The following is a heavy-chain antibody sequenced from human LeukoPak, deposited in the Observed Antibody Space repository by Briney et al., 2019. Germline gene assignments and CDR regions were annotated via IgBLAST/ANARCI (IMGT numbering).Heavy chain of an antibody. Sequence: PGGSLRLSCAASGFTFSSYSMNWVRQAPGKGLEWVSSISSSSSYIYYADSVKGRFTISRDNAKNSPYLQMNSLRAEDTAVYYCARVVVAADRINWIDPWGQGTLVTVSS. D-gene: IGHD2-15*01. J-gene: IGHJ5*02. V-gene: IGHV3-21*01. CDR3: ARVVVAADRINWIDP. CDR2: ISSSSSYI. CDR1: GFTFSSYS.